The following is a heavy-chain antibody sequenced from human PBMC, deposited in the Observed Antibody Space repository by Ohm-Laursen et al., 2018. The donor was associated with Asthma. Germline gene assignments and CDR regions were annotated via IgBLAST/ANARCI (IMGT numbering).Heavy chain of an antibody. CDR3: ARVNIPSAIFYALDV. CDR2: ISTASTFI. D-gene: IGHD2-2*01. V-gene: IGHV3-21*01. J-gene: IGHJ6*02. Sequence: SLRLSCTASGYTFSRYSIHWVRQVPGKGLEWVASISTASTFIYYADSVRGRFTTSRDNAKNSVYLQMNSLRAEDTALYYCARVNIPSAIFYALDVWGQGTTVTVSS. CDR1: GYTFSRYS.